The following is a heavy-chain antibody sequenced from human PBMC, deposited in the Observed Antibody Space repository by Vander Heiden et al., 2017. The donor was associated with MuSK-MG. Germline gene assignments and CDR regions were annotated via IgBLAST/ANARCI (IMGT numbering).Heavy chain of an antibody. Sequence: EVQLLESGGDLVQPGGSLRLSCAASGFTFTTYAMSWVRQPPGKGLEWVSAVTASGGKTYHADSVKGRFTISRDNSKNTLYLQMNSLRAEDTAVYYCARLTPGTTDWGQGTLVTVSS. V-gene: IGHV3-23*01. J-gene: IGHJ4*02. CDR2: VTASGGKT. CDR1: GFTFTTYA. D-gene: IGHD4-17*01. CDR3: ARLTPGTTD.